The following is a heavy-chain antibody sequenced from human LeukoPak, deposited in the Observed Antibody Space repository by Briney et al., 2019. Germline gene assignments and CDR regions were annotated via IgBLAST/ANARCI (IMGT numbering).Heavy chain of an antibody. CDR2: IYYSGST. Sequence: SETLSLTCTVSGGSISSSSYYWGWIRQPPGKGLEWIGSIYYSGSTYYNPSLKSRVTISVDTSKNQFSLKLSSVTAADTAVYYCARATSTVVTAWGQGTLVTVSS. CDR1: GGSISSSSYY. V-gene: IGHV4-39*07. D-gene: IGHD4-23*01. J-gene: IGHJ4*02. CDR3: ARATSTVVTA.